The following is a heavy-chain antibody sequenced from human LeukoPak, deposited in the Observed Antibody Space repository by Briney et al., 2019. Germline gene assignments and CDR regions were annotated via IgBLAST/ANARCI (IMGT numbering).Heavy chain of an antibody. CDR3: GKAVLPTTMSFVHDS. CDR2: ISDDGSNT. J-gene: IGHJ4*02. D-gene: IGHD2/OR15-2a*01. Sequence: GGSLRLSCAASGFTFSSYGMHWVRQAPGKGLEWVAVISDDGSNTHYADSVKGRFTISRDNSKDTLYLQMNSLRAEDTAVYYCGKAVLPTTMSFVHDSWGQGTLVTVSS. V-gene: IGHV3-30*18. CDR1: GFTFSSYG.